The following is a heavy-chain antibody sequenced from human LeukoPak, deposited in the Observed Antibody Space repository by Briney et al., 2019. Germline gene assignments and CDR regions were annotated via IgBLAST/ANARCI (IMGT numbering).Heavy chain of an antibody. CDR3: ARDRTWYSN. V-gene: IGHV3-7*01. Sequence: GGSLRLSCAASGFTFSSNWMSWVRQAPGKGLEWVANIKQDGSEKYHVDSVKGRFTISRDNAKNSLYLQMNSLRAEDTAVYYCARDRTWYSNWGQGTLITVSS. D-gene: IGHD2-15*01. CDR2: IKQDGSEK. J-gene: IGHJ4*02. CDR1: GFTFSSNW.